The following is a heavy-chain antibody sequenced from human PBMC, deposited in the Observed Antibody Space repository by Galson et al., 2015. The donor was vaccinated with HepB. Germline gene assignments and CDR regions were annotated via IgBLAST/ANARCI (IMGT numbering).Heavy chain of an antibody. D-gene: IGHD6-13*01. CDR1: GFTFSSYG. CDR2: IWYDGSNK. V-gene: IGHV3-33*01. Sequence: SLRLSCAASGFTFSSYGMHWVRQAPGKGLEWVAVIWYDGSNKYYADSVKGRFTISRDNSKNTLYLQMNSLRAEDTAVYYCARDLSRYSSSRYMGYWGQGTLVTVSS. CDR3: ARDLSRYSSSRYMGY. J-gene: IGHJ4*02.